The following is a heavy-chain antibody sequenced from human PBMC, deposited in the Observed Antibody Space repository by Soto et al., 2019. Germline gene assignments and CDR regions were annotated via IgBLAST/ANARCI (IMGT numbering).Heavy chain of an antibody. CDR1: GFSLDTYGMG. D-gene: IGHD6-13*01. V-gene: IGHV2-5*02. J-gene: IGHJ3*01. Sequence: QITLKESGPALVKPTQTLTLTCTFSGFSLDTYGMGLGWIRQSPGKALEWVALIYWDDNKRYSPSLKSRLTITTDTSNNRVVLTMTKVDPEDTGTYFCAHRYSTSWYKWAFELWGQGTMVTVSS. CDR2: IYWDDNK. CDR3: AHRYSTSWYKWAFEL.